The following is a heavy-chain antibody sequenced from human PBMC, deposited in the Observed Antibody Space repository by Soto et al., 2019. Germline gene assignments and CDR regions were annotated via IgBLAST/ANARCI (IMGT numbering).Heavy chain of an antibody. CDR3: ARESEQWLNNSAAYFQH. CDR2: ISYDGSNK. J-gene: IGHJ1*01. D-gene: IGHD6-19*01. CDR1: GFTFSSYA. Sequence: QVQLVASGGGVVQPGRSLRLSCAASGFTFSSYAMHWVRQAPGKGLEWVSVISYDGSNKYYPDSVKGRFTISRDNSQNTLYVQMNSLRAEDTAVYYCARESEQWLNNSAAYFQHWGQGTLVTFSS. V-gene: IGHV3-30-3*01.